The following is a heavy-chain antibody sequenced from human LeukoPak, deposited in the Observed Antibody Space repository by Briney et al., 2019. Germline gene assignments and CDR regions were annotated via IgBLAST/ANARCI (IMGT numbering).Heavy chain of an antibody. Sequence: SVKVSCKASGGTFSSYAISWVRQAPGQGLEWMGGIIPIFGTANYAQKFQGRVTITADESTSTAYMELSSLRSEGTAVYYCARAVRLGELSLYYFDYWGQGTLVTVPS. J-gene: IGHJ4*02. CDR3: ARAVRLGELSLYYFDY. CDR1: GGTFSSYA. CDR2: IIPIFGTA. D-gene: IGHD3-16*02. V-gene: IGHV1-69*13.